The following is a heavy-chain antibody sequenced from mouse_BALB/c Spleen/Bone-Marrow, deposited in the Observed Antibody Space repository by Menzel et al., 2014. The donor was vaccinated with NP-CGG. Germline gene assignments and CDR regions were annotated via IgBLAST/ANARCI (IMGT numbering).Heavy chain of an antibody. J-gene: IGHJ2*01. Sequence: VKLVESGPGILQPSQTLSLTCSFSGFSLSTSGMGVSWIRQPSGKGLEWLAHIYWDDDKRYNPSLKSRLTISKDTSRNQVFLKITSVDTADTATYYCARRANWHYFDYWGQGTTLTVSS. CDR1: GFSLSTSGMG. CDR2: IYWDDDK. V-gene: IGHV8-12*01. CDR3: ARRANWHYFDY. D-gene: IGHD4-1*01.